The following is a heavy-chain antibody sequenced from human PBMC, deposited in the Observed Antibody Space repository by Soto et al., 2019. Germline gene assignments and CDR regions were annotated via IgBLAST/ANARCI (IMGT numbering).Heavy chain of an antibody. CDR2: ISSSSTYI. Sequence: EVQLVESGGGLVKPGGSLRLSCAASGFTFSNYIMNWVRQAPGKGLEWVSSISSSSTYIYYADSVNGRFTISRENTNNSLFLQMNSLRADVTALYFCTRGDGTGLYKSVSSPHFWGQGTLLTVSS. D-gene: IGHD6-6*01. CDR3: TRGDGTGLYKSVSSPHF. CDR1: GFTFSNYI. J-gene: IGHJ4*02. V-gene: IGHV3-21*02.